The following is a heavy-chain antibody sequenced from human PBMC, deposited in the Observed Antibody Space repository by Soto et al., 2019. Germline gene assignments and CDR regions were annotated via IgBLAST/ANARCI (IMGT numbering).Heavy chain of an antibody. J-gene: IGHJ6*02. CDR3: ASVYCTNGVCWGSGYSYYYGMDV. CDR2: IIPIFGTA. V-gene: IGHV1-69*13. CDR1: GGTFSSYA. Sequence: SVKVSCKASGGTFSSYAISWVRQAPGQGLEWMGGIIPIFGTANYAQKFQGRVTITADESASTAYMELSSLRSEDTAVYYCASVYCTNGVCWGSGYSYYYGMDVWGQGTTVTVSS. D-gene: IGHD2-8*01.